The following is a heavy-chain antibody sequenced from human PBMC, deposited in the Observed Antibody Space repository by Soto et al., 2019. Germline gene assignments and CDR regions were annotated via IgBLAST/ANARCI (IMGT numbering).Heavy chain of an antibody. D-gene: IGHD6-13*01. J-gene: IGHJ4*02. CDR3: ARDHRFYSSTGYTGGLDD. CDR1: GYSFISYG. V-gene: IGHV1-18*01. CDR2: ISGYNGNT. Sequence: ASVRVSCKASGYSFISYGVSWVRQAPGQGLEWMGWISGYNGNTNYAQMLQGRVTMTTDTSTTTAYMELTSLTSDDTAVYYSARDHRFYSSTGYTGGLDDWGQGTLVTVSS.